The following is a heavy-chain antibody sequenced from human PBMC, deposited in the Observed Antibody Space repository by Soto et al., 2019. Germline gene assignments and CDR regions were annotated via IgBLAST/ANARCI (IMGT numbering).Heavy chain of an antibody. CDR1: GGLITSRNW. V-gene: IGHV4-4*02. CDR3: SGGEYDTSHGDY. J-gene: IGHJ4*02. CDR2: IYHSGST. Sequence: QVQLQESSPGLVWPSSALSLTCAASGGLITSRNWWRWVRQPAGKGLELIGEIYHSGSTNYNPSHHSRVTTSVDQARNHLSLKLSYVTAADPEVDYCSGGEYDTSHGDYWGQGAPVTVSS. D-gene: IGHD3-16*01.